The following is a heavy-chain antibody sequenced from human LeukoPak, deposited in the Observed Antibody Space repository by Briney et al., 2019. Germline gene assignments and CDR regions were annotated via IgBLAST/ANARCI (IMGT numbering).Heavy chain of an antibody. D-gene: IGHD4-23*01. CDR1: GFTFSSYS. CDR2: ISSSGSTI. V-gene: IGHV3-21*01. Sequence: GGSLRLSCAASGFTFSSYSMNWVRQAPGKGLEWVSSISSSGSTIYYADSVKGRFTISRDNAKNSLYLQMNSLRAEDTAVYYCARAWTYGGNSFDYWGQGTLVTVSS. J-gene: IGHJ4*02. CDR3: ARAWTYGGNSFDY.